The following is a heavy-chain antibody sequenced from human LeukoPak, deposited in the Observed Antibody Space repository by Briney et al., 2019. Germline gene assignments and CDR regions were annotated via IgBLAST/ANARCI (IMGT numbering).Heavy chain of an antibody. Sequence: GSLRLSCAASGFTFSNSALNWVRQAPGKGLEWVSTIANSGDNTYYADSVKGRFTISRDNFGNTLYLQMNSLRAEDTAVYYCVKSAGKDGYRDSFDMWGQGTVVTVSS. J-gene: IGHJ3*02. V-gene: IGHV3-23*01. D-gene: IGHD5-24*01. CDR3: VKSAGKDGYRDSFDM. CDR1: GFTFSNSA. CDR2: IANSGDNT.